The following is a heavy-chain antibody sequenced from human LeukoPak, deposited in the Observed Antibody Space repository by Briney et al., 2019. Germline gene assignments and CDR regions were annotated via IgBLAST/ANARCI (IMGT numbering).Heavy chain of an antibody. Sequence: GGSLRLSCTASEFTFADYVLTWVRQAPGKGLEWVGLIRSKANGGTTDYAASVKGRFTISRDDSGSIAYLQMSSLQPEDSGVYYCTRGLTGGNYFDSWGQGTLVTVSS. V-gene: IGHV3-49*04. CDR3: TRGLTGGNYFDS. CDR2: IRSKANGGTT. CDR1: EFTFADYV. J-gene: IGHJ4*02. D-gene: IGHD7-27*01.